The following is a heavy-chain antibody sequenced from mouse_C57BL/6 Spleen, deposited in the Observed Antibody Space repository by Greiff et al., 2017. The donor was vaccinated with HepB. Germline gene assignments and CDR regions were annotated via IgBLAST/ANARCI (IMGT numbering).Heavy chain of an antibody. CDR2: ISDGGSYT. Sequence: EVQRVESGGGLVKPGGSLKLSCAASGFTFSSYAMSWVRQTPEKRLEWVATISDGGSYTYYPDNVKGRFTISRDNAKNNLYLQMSHLKSEDTAMYYCARDNSNYGGYFDYWGQGTTLTVSS. D-gene: IGHD2-5*01. V-gene: IGHV5-4*01. CDR1: GFTFSSYA. CDR3: ARDNSNYGGYFDY. J-gene: IGHJ2*01.